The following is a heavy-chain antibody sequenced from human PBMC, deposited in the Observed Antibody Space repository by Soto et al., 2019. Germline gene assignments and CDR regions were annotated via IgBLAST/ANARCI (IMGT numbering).Heavy chain of an antibody. CDR3: PRLALYSPCGMDV. J-gene: IGHJ6*02. Sequence: VESLKVSCKGSGYSFISYWIGWVRQMPGKGLEWMGIIYPGDSDTRNSPSLQGQVTVSADMSSSAAYLQWSSLKASDTAIYYCPRLALYSPCGMDVWGRGTTVTVSS. CDR1: GYSFISYW. D-gene: IGHD2-15*01. CDR2: IYPGDSDT. V-gene: IGHV5-51*01.